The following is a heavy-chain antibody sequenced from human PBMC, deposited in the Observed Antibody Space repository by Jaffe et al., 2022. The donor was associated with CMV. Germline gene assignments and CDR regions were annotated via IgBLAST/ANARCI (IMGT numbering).Heavy chain of an antibody. J-gene: IGHJ6*02. Sequence: EVQVVESGGGLIQPGGSLRLSCAASGFTVSRNYMSWVRQAPGKGLEWVSVIYADGTTYYADSVKGRFTISRDNSKNTLYLQMNSLRAEDTAVYYCARDSSGWPYYYYGMDVWGQGTTVTVSS. CDR2: IYADGTT. CDR1: GFTVSRNY. V-gene: IGHV3-53*01. D-gene: IGHD6-19*01. CDR3: ARDSSGWPYYYYGMDV.